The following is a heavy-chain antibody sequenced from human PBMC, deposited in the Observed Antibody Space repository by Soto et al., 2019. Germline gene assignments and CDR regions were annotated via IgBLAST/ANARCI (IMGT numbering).Heavy chain of an antibody. Sequence: ASVKVSCKASGGTFSSYAISWVRQAPGQGLEWMGGIIPIFGTANYAQKFQGRVTITADKSTSTAYMELSSLRSEDTAVYYCARGSSSGYSYGLVLGYYGMDVWGQGTTVTASS. J-gene: IGHJ6*02. CDR2: IIPIFGTA. CDR1: GGTFSSYA. CDR3: ARGSSSGYSYGLVLGYYGMDV. V-gene: IGHV1-69*06. D-gene: IGHD5-18*01.